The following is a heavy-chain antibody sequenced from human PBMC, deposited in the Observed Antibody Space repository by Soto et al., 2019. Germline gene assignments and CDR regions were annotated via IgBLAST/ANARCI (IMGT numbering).Heavy chain of an antibody. D-gene: IGHD3-9*01. Sequence: QVQLQESGPGLVKPSQTLSLTCTVSGGSISSGGYYWSWIRQHPGKGLEWIGYIYYSGSTYYNPSLKSRVTISVDTSKNQFSLKLSSVTAADTAVYYCARSENTLLRYFDWVPCGMDVWGQGTTVTVSS. V-gene: IGHV4-31*03. J-gene: IGHJ6*02. CDR1: GGSISSGGYY. CDR2: IYYSGST. CDR3: ARSENTLLRYFDWVPCGMDV.